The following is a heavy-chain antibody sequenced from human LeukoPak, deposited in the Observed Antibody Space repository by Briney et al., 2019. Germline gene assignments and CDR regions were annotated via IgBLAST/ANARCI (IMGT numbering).Heavy chain of an antibody. J-gene: IGHJ4*02. CDR2: IRFDGSNK. CDR1: GFTLSSNG. Sequence: GGSLRLSCAASGFTLSSNGMHWVRQAPGKGLEWVAIIRFDGSNKYYADSVKGRFTISRDNSKNTLYLQMNSLRGEDTAVYYCAKDPSYYDSSGVHYWGQGTLVTVSS. D-gene: IGHD3-22*01. CDR3: AKDPSYYDSSGVHY. V-gene: IGHV3-30*02.